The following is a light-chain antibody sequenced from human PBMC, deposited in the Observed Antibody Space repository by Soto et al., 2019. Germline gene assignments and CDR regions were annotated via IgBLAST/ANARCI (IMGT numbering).Light chain of an antibody. J-gene: IGLJ1*01. Sequence: QSVLTQPASVSGAPGQSITISCTDNSCEVWSYSLASWYKQQPGNAHKLMMYEDSRRPSGVSNRFSGSKCGKAPSLTISGLQAEHEADYHCYSYGGSRTDVFGTGTKVTVL. CDR3: YSYGGSRTDV. V-gene: IGLV2-23*01. CDR2: EDS. CDR1: SCEVWSYSL.